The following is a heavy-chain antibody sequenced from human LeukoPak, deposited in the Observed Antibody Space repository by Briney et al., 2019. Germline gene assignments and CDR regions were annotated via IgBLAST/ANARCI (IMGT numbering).Heavy chain of an antibody. CDR1: GFTFSTYG. CDR3: ARDLSPVVRASPMGY. Sequence: GGSLRLSCAASGFTFSTYGMHWVRQAPGKGLEWVALITYDGYYKYYSDSVKGRFTTSSDTSKNTLSLQMNSLRAEDTAVYYCARDLSPVVRASPMGYWGQGTLVTVSS. D-gene: IGHD3-10*01. J-gene: IGHJ4*02. V-gene: IGHV3-30*03. CDR2: ITYDGYYK.